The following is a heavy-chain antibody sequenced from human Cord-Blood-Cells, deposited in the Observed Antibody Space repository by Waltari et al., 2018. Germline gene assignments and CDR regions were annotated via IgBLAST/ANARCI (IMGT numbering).Heavy chain of an antibody. Sequence: EVQLVETGGGLIQPGGSLRLSCAASGFTVSSNYMSWVRQAPGKGLEWGSVIYSGGSTYYADSVKGRFTIARDNSKNTLYLKMNSLRAEDTAVYYCAREAYSSSSDWYFDLWGRGTLVTVSS. J-gene: IGHJ2*01. V-gene: IGHV3-53*02. CDR3: AREAYSSSSDWYFDL. D-gene: IGHD6-6*01. CDR1: GFTVSSNY. CDR2: IYSGGST.